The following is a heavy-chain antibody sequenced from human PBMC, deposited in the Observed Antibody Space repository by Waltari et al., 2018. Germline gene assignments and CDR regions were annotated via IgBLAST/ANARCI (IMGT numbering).Heavy chain of an antibody. J-gene: IGHJ4*02. CDR3: ARDRGYCGGDCYKNLDS. Sequence: EVQLVESGGGLVQPGGSLRLSCAACGCTFVAFWMSWGRQARGKGLEWVANIKKDGSEKYYVDSLKGRFTVSRDNAKNSLYLQMSSLRAEDTAIYYCARDRGYCGGDCYKNLDSWGQGTLVAVSS. V-gene: IGHV3-7*01. D-gene: IGHD2-21*01. CDR2: IKKDGSEK. CDR1: GCTFVAFW.